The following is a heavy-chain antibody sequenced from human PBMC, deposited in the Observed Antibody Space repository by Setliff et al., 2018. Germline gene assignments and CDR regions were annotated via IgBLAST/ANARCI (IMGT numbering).Heavy chain of an antibody. J-gene: IGHJ6*02. D-gene: IGHD3-10*01. CDR1: GYTFEYLG. Sequence: ASVKVSCKASGYTFEYLGISWVRQAPGQGLEWMGWISGHNGKTNIAQKFQGRLTMTIDTTTAYMELWSLTSDDTAIYFCAKEPALSLTESIRRSYYDYALDVWGQGTTVTVSS. CDR3: AKEPALSLTESIRRSYYDYALDV. V-gene: IGHV1-18*01. CDR2: ISGHNGKT.